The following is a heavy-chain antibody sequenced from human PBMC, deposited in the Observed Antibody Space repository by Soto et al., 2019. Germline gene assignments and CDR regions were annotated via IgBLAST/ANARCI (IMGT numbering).Heavy chain of an antibody. CDR2: ISYDGSNK. CDR1: GFTFSSYA. V-gene: IGHV3-30-3*01. D-gene: IGHD6-19*01. Sequence: GGSLRLSCAASGFTFSSYAMHWVRQAPGKGLEWVAVISYDGSNKYYADSVKGRFTISRDNSKNTLYLQMNSLRAEDTAVYYCARRQSSGWYDYWGQGTLVTVSS. J-gene: IGHJ4*02. CDR3: ARRQSSGWYDY.